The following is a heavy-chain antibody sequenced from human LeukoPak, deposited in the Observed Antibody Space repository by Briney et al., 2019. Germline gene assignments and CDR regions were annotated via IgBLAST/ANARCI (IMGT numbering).Heavy chain of an antibody. CDR1: GFSFTNSW. Sequence: GGSLRLSCAASGFSFTNSWMTWVRQAPGKGLEWVANIKQDGSDKYYVDPVKGRFTISRDNAKNSLYLQMNSLRAEDTAVYYCARATDSSGYSYYYYYMDVWGKGTTVTISS. V-gene: IGHV3-7*01. CDR2: IKQDGSDK. D-gene: IGHD3-22*01. J-gene: IGHJ6*03. CDR3: ARATDSSGYSYYYYYMDV.